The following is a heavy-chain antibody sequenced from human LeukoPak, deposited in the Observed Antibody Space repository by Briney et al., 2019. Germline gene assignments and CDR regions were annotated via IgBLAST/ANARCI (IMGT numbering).Heavy chain of an antibody. V-gene: IGHV3-7*01. CDR1: GFTFRSYW. J-gene: IGHJ4*02. D-gene: IGHD3-10*01. Sequence: GGSLRLSCAASGFTFRSYWMSWVRQAPGKGLEWVANIKQDGSEKYYVDSVKGRFTISKDNAKNSLYLQMNSLRAEDTAVYYCARDLSRSFSMIRGLIQHREFDFWGRGTLVTVSS. CDR2: IKQDGSEK. CDR3: ARDLSRSFSMIRGLIQHREFDF.